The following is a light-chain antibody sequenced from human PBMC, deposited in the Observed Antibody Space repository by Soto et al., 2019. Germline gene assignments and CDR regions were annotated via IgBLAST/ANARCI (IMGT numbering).Light chain of an antibody. J-gene: IGKJ2*01. CDR3: QQTNSIPYT. Sequence: DIQMTQSPSSLSASVGDRVTITCRASQSVSHFLNWCQQKSGKAPKLLIHTASSLQSAVPSRFSGSASGTDFTLTISSLQPEDSATYYCQQTNSIPYTFGHGTKVEIK. CDR1: QSVSHF. V-gene: IGKV1-39*01. CDR2: TAS.